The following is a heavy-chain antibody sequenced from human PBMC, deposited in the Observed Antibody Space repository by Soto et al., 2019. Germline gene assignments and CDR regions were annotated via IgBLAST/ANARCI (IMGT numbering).Heavy chain of an antibody. Sequence: QVQLVESGGGVVQPGRSLRLSCAASGFTFSSYGMHWVRQAPGKGLEWVAVIWYDGSNKYYADSVKGRFTISRDNSKNTRYLQMNSLRAEDTAVYYCARGDQGMDVWGQGTTVTVSS. D-gene: IGHD2-2*01. CDR1: GFTFSSYG. CDR2: IWYDGSNK. V-gene: IGHV3-33*01. CDR3: ARGDQGMDV. J-gene: IGHJ6*02.